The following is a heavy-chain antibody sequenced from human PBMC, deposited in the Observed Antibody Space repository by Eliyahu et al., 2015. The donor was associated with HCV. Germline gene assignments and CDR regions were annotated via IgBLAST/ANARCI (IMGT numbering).Heavy chain of an antibody. CDR2: IYYSGST. CDR3: ARRGGPRDGCDM. CDR1: GGSISSYY. J-gene: IGHJ3*02. Sequence: QVQLQESGPGLVKPSETLSLTCTVSGGSISSYYWTWIRQPPGKGLEWIGYIYYSGSTSYNPSLKSRVTLSVDTSKNQFSLKLSSVTAADTAVYYCARRGGPRDGCDMWGQGTMVTVSS. D-gene: IGHD3-16*01. V-gene: IGHV4-59*01.